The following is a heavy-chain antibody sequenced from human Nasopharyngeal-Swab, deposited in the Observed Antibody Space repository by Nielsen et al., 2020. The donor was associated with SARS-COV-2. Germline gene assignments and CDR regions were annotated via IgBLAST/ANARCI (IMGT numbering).Heavy chain of an antibody. CDR3: ARGPDAAGTYYYYYYYMDV. D-gene: IGHD6-13*01. CDR1: GGSISSYY. V-gene: IGHV4-59*01. CDR2: IYYSGST. J-gene: IGHJ6*03. Sequence: SETLSLTCTVSGGSISSYYWSWIRQPSGKGLEWIGYIYYSGSTNYNPSLKSRVTISVDTSKNQFSLKLSSVTAADTAVYYCARGPDAAGTYYYYYYYMDVWGKGTTVTVSS.